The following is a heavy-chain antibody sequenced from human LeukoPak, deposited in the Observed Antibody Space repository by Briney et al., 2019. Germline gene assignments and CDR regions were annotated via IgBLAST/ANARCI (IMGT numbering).Heavy chain of an antibody. D-gene: IGHD5-24*01. J-gene: IGHJ3*02. CDR1: GFTFSSYG. CDR2: ISYDGSNK. V-gene: IGHV3-30*03. CDR3: ARVGDGYNWAYGPNTDAFDI. Sequence: PGGSLRLSCAASGFTFSSYGMHWVRQAPGKGLEWVAVISYDGSNKYYADSVKGRFTISRDNSKNTLYLQMNSLRAEDTAVYYCARVGDGYNWAYGPNTDAFDIWGQGTMVTVSS.